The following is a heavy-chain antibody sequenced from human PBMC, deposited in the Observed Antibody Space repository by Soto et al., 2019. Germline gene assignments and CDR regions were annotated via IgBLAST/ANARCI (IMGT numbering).Heavy chain of an antibody. Sequence: VQLVESGGGVVQPGRSLRLSCAASGFTFSSYGMHWVRQAPGKGLEWVAVIWYDGSNKYYADSVKGRFTISRDNSKNTLYLQMNSLRAEDTAVYYCARDGGGWFGSSYYFDYWGQGTLVTVSS. CDR2: IWYDGSNK. CDR1: GFTFSSYG. CDR3: ARDGGGWFGSSYYFDY. J-gene: IGHJ4*02. V-gene: IGHV3-33*01. D-gene: IGHD3-10*01.